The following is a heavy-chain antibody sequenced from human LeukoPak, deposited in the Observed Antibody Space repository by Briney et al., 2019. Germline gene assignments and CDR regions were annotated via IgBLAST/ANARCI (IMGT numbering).Heavy chain of an antibody. J-gene: IGHJ4*02. CDR1: GYTFTGYY. CDR3: ARVIVVSRGKTFDY. CDR2: ISAYNGNT. V-gene: IGHV1-18*04. D-gene: IGHD2/OR15-2a*01. Sequence: ASVKVSCKASGYTFTGYYMHWVRQAPGQGLEWMGWISAYNGNTNYAQKLQGRVTMTTDTSTSTAYMELRSLRSDDTAVYYCARVIVVSRGKTFDYWGQGTLVTVSS.